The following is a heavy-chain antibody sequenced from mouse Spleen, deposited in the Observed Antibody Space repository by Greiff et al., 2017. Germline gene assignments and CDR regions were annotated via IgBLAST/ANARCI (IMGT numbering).Heavy chain of an antibody. J-gene: IGHJ2*01. CDR2: ISSGSSTI. V-gene: IGHV5-17*01. D-gene: IGHD1-1*01. CDR1: GFTFSDYG. CDR3: AGITTVIDY. Sequence: EVKLMESGGGLVKPGGSLKLSCAASGFTFSDYGMHWVRQAPEKGLEWVAYISSGSSTIYYADTVKGRFTISRDNAKNTLFLQMTSLRSEDTAMYYCAGITTVIDYWGQGTTLTVSS.